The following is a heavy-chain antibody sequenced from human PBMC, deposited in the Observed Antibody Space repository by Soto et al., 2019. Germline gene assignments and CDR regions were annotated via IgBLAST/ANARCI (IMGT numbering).Heavy chain of an antibody. CDR2: IYYSGST. V-gene: IGHV4-30-4*01. J-gene: IGHJ6*02. CDR3: ARSRHITHIYYYYGMDV. D-gene: IGHD1-20*01. Sequence: SETLSLTCTVSGGSISSGDYYWSWIRQPPGKGLEWIGYIYYSGSTYYNPSLKSRVTISVDTSKNQFSLKLSSVTAADTAVYYCARSRHITHIYYYYGMDVWGQGTTVTVSS. CDR1: GGSISSGDYY.